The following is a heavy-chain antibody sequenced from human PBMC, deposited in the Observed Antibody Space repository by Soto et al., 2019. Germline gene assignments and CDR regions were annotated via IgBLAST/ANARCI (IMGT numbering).Heavy chain of an antibody. V-gene: IGHV1-2*04. CDR2: INPNSGGT. CDR1: GYTFTVYY. Sequence: ASVKVSCKASGYTFTVYYMHWVRQAPGQGLEWMGWINPNSGGTNFAQKFQGWVTMTRDTSISTAYMELSRLKSDDTAVYYCATITGTTGPYGMDVWGQGTTVTVSS. J-gene: IGHJ6*02. D-gene: IGHD1-7*01. CDR3: ATITGTTGPYGMDV.